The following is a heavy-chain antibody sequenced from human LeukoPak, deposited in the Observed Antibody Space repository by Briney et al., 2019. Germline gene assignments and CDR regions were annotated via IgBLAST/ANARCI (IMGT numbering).Heavy chain of an antibody. CDR2: INTNTGNP. J-gene: IGHJ2*01. CDR3: AGGEYSYGPPSSWYFDL. D-gene: IGHD5-18*01. V-gene: IGHV7-4-1*02. CDR1: GYTFTGYY. Sequence: ASVKVSCKASGYTFTGYYMHWVRQAPGQGLEWMGWINTNTGNPTYAQGFTGRFVFSLDTSVSTAYLQISSLKAEDTAVYYCAGGEYSYGPPSSWYFDLWGRGTLVTVSS.